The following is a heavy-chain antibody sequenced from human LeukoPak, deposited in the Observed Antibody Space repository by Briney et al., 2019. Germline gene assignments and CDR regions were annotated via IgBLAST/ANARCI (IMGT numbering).Heavy chain of an antibody. Sequence: PGGSLRLSCEASGFSFSNYAMHWVRQAPGKGLEWGAVISYDGSNKYYADSVKGRFTISRDNSKNTLYLQMNSLTAEDTAVYYCAGSPYYDSSGYYDYWGQGTLVTVSS. CDR1: GFSFSNYA. D-gene: IGHD3-22*01. J-gene: IGHJ4*02. CDR3: AGSPYYDSSGYYDY. V-gene: IGHV3-30-3*01. CDR2: ISYDGSNK.